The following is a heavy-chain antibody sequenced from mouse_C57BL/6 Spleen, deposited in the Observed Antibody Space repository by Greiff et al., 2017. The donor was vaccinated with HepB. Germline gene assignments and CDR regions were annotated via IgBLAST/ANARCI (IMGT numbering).Heavy chain of an antibody. CDR2: IYPRDGST. Sequence: VQLQQSDAELVKPGASVKISCKVSGYTFTDHTIHWMKQRPEQGLEWIGYIYPRDGSTKYNEKFKGKATLTADKSSSTAYMQLNSLTAEDSAVYICARPNWDASWFAYWGQGTLFTVSA. CDR1: GYTFTDHT. CDR3: ARPNWDASWFAY. J-gene: IGHJ3*01. D-gene: IGHD4-1*01. V-gene: IGHV1-78*01.